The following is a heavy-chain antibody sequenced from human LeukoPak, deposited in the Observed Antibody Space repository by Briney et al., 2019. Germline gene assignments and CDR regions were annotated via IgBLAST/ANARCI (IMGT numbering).Heavy chain of an antibody. V-gene: IGHV1-2*02. CDR2: INPNSGGT. CDR3: ARPGAYCGGDCYSWFDY. CDR1: GYTFTGYY. Sequence: ASVKVSCKASGYTFTGYYMHWVRQAPGQGLEWMGWINPNSGGTNYAQKFQGRVTMTRDTSISTAYMELSRLRSDDTAVYYCARPGAYCGGDCYSWFDYWGQGTLVTVSS. J-gene: IGHJ4*02. D-gene: IGHD2-21*02.